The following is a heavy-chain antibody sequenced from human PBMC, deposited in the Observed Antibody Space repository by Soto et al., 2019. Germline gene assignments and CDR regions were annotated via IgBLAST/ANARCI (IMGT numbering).Heavy chain of an antibody. V-gene: IGHV1-69*08. Sequence: QVQLVQSGAEVKKPGSSVKVSCKASGGTLSSYTFSWVRQAPGQGLEWMGRVIPNLGVTNYAKKFQGRFTIVVDTPTSTDYMELNSLRYDDTAVYSCARDKGYCSDTSCPAVDYWGQGTLVTVSS. CDR2: VIPNLGVT. CDR1: GGTLSSYT. D-gene: IGHD2-15*01. CDR3: ARDKGYCSDTSCPAVDY. J-gene: IGHJ4*02.